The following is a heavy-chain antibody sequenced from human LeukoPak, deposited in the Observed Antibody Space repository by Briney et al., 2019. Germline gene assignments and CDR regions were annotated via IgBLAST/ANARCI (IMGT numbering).Heavy chain of an antibody. Sequence: GASVKVSCKASGYTFTGYHMHWVRQAPGQGLEWMGRINPNSGDTNYAQKLQGRVTMTTDTSTSTAYMELRSLRSDDTAVYYCARGIDFWSGYYLDYWGQGTLVTVSS. CDR1: GYTFTGYH. CDR3: ARGIDFWSGYYLDY. CDR2: INPNSGDT. V-gene: IGHV1-2*06. J-gene: IGHJ4*02. D-gene: IGHD3-3*01.